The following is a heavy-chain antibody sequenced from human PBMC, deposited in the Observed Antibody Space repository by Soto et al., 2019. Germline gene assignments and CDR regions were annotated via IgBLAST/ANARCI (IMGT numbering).Heavy chain of an antibody. Sequence: QVQLVKSGGGVVQPGRSPRLSCAASGFSISRSAMHWVRQAPGKGLEWVAVIAYDGSNRWYADSAKGRFTISRDNSKNTVYLQMSSLRGEDTAVYYCARDLQAGTDNVNWFAPWGQGTLVTVSS. D-gene: IGHD1-1*01. CDR3: ARDLQAGTDNVNWFAP. CDR2: IAYDGSNR. CDR1: GFSISRSA. J-gene: IGHJ5*02. V-gene: IGHV3-30*04.